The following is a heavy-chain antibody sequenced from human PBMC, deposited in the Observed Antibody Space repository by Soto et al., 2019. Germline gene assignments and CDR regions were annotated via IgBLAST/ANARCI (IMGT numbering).Heavy chain of an antibody. CDR3: AHRRPYSNSPEYFFDY. J-gene: IGHJ4*02. D-gene: IGHD6-6*01. CDR1: GFSLSTSGVD. V-gene: IGHV2-5*02. CDR2: IYWDDDK. Sequence: QITLKESGPTLVKPTQTLTLTCTFSGFSLSTSGVDVGWIRQPPGKALEWLALIYWDDDKRYSPSLKSSLTITKNTSKNRVVLTMTNMDPLDTATYYCAHRRPYSNSPEYFFDYWGQGTLVTVSS.